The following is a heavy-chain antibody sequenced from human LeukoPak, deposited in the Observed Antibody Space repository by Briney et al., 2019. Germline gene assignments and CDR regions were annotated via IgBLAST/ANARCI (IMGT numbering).Heavy chain of an antibody. CDR2: IYSGGST. Sequence: GGSLRLSCAASGFTVSSNYMSWVRQAPGKGLEWVSVIYSGGSTYYADSVKGRFTISRDNSKNTLYLQMNSLRAEDTAVYYCARLTYYDYVWGSYPNGYFDYWGQGTLVTVSS. V-gene: IGHV3-53*01. CDR1: GFTVSSNY. CDR3: ARLTYYDYVWGSYPNGYFDY. D-gene: IGHD3-16*02. J-gene: IGHJ4*02.